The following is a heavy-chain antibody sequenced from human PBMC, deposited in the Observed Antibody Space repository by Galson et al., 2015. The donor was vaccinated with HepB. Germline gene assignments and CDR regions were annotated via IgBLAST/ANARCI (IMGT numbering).Heavy chain of an antibody. CDR2: ISYDGSNK. J-gene: IGHJ4*02. Sequence: SLRLSCAASGFTFSSYAMHWVRQAPGKGLEWVAVISYDGSNKYYADSVKGRFTISRDNSKNTLYLQMNSLRAEDTAVYYCARDRSGGFYYFDYWGQGTLVTVSS. V-gene: IGHV3-30*04. CDR3: ARDRSGGFYYFDY. CDR1: GFTFSSYA. D-gene: IGHD2-15*01.